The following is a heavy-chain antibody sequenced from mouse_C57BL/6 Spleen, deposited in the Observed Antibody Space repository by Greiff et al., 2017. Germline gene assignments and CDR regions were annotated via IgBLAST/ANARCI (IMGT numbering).Heavy chain of an antibody. CDR2: IHPNSGST. D-gene: IGHD2-1*01. Sequence: QVQLKQPGAELVKPGASVKLSCKASGYTFTSYWMHWVKQRPGQGLEWIGMIHPNSGSTNYNEKFKSKATLTVDKSSSTAYMQLSSLTSEDSAVYYCARSGPPYGNYRAMDYWGQGTSVTVSS. CDR1: GYTFTSYW. J-gene: IGHJ4*01. V-gene: IGHV1-64*01. CDR3: ARSGPPYGNYRAMDY.